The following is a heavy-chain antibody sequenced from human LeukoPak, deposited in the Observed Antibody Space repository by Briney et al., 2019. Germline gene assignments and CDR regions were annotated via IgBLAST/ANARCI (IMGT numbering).Heavy chain of an antibody. CDR2: IYTSGST. J-gene: IGHJ5*02. Sequence: SETLSLTCTVSGGSISSYYWSWIRQPAGKGLEWIGRIYTSGSTNYNPSLKSRVTMSVDTSKNQFSLKLSSVTAADTAVYYCARGAAAAGTWWFDPWGQGTLVTVSS. CDR1: GGSISSYY. V-gene: IGHV4-4*07. D-gene: IGHD6-13*01. CDR3: ARGAAAAGTWWFDP.